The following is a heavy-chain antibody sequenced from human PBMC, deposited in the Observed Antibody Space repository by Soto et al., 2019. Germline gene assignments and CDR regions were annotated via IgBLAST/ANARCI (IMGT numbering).Heavy chain of an antibody. V-gene: IGHV3-33*01. Sequence: GGSLRLSCAASGFTFSSYGMHWVRQAPGKGLEWVAVIWYDGSNKYYEDSVKGRFTNSRDNSKNTLYLQMNSLRAEDTAVYYCAREHPTETIAAAGTRGIFGGHFDYWGQGTLVTVSS. CDR1: GFTFSSYG. J-gene: IGHJ4*02. D-gene: IGHD6-13*01. CDR2: IWYDGSNK. CDR3: AREHPTETIAAAGTRGIFGGHFDY.